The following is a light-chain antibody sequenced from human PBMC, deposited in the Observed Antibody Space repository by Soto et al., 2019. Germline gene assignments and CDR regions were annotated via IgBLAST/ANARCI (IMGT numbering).Light chain of an antibody. CDR2: AAS. CDR3: QNYSSVST. CDR1: QGISNF. Sequence: DIQMTQSPSSLSASVGDRATITCRASQGISNFLAWYQQKPGKVPKLLISAASTLESGVPSRCSGSWSGTDFTLTITSLHPEDVATYYCQNYSSVSTFGQGTRVEIK. V-gene: IGKV1-27*01. J-gene: IGKJ5*01.